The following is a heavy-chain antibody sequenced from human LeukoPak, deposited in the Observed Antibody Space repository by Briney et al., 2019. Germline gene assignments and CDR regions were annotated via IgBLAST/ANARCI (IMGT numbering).Heavy chain of an antibody. CDR3: ARDDY. CDR2: INPERSTT. J-gene: IGHJ4*02. V-gene: IGHV3-74*01. Sequence: GGSLRLSCAASVFTFSDYWMHGVRQVPGKGLAWVSRINPERSTTVYADSVEGRFTISRDNAQNTLYLQMNSLRAEDTAVYYCARDDYWGQGTLVNVSS. CDR1: VFTFSDYW.